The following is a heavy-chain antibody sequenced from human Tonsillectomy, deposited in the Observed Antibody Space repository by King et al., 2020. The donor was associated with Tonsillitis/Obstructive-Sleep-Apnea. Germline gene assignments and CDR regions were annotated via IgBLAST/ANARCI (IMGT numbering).Heavy chain of an antibody. V-gene: IGHV3-23*04. D-gene: IGHD6-19*01. CDR3: AKDGGGWYSSGWYYFDY. Sequence: VQLVESGGGLVQPGGSLRLSCAASGFTFTNYAMNWVRQAPGKGLEWVSAISGSGSNTDYADSVKGRFTISRDNSKNTLYLQMNSLRAEDTAVYYCAKDGGGWYSSGWYYFDYWGQGTLVTVSS. CDR2: ISGSGSNT. J-gene: IGHJ4*02. CDR1: GFTFTNYA.